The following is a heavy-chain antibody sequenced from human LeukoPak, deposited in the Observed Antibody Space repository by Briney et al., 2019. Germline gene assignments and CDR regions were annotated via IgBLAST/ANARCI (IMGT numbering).Heavy chain of an antibody. CDR1: GYTFTSYS. D-gene: IGHD3-10*01. V-gene: IGHV1-2*06. CDR3: TRDYARFDYTSGTYYRMAY. Sequence: ASVKVSCKASGYTFTSYSFSWVRQAPGQGLEWMGRINPNSGGTNSAQKFQGRVTMTRDTSINTAYMELSRLRSDDRAVYFCTRDYARFDYTSGTYYRMAYWGQGTLVTVSS. CDR2: INPNSGGT. J-gene: IGHJ4*02.